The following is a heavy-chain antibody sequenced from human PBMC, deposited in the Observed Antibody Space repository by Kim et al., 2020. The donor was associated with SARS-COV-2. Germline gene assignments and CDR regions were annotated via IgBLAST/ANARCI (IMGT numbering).Heavy chain of an antibody. V-gene: IGHV3-7*01. CDR1: GFTFSSYW. Sequence: GGSLRLSCEVSGFTFSSYWMNWVRQAPGKGLEWVANINEDGSDKYYADSVKGRFAISRDNAKNSFYLQMNSLRGEDTAVYYCVKDTPRPWAPFNYWGQGTLVAVSS. CDR3: VKDTPRPWAPFNY. CDR2: INEDGSDK. D-gene: IGHD1-1*01. J-gene: IGHJ4*02.